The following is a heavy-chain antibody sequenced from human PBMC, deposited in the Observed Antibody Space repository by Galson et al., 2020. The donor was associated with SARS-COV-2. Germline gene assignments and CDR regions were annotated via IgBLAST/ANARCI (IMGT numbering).Heavy chain of an antibody. CDR3: AILGATGAMIVGVAGGFDL. CDR2: IYYSGST. D-gene: IGHD3-22*01. Sequence: ETSETLSLTCTVSGGSISSGGYSWSWIRPHPGKGLEWIGYIYYSGSTYYNPSLTRRVTISVDTSKNQFSLKLSSVTAADTAVYYCAILGATGAMIVGVAGGFDLWGRGTLVTVSS. V-gene: IGHV4-31*03. CDR1: GGSISSGGYS. J-gene: IGHJ2*01.